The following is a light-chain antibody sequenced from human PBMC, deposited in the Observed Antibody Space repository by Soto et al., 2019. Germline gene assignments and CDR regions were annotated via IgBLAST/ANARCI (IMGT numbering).Light chain of an antibody. V-gene: IGKV3-20*01. Sequence: IVLTQSPGPLSFSPGERATLSCRASQSVSSNYLAWYQQKPGQGPRLLIFGASSRHTGIRDRFSGSGYGTDFALTISRLEPEDVGVSYCQQYGSSPLTFGQGTKVELK. CDR1: QSVSSNY. CDR2: GAS. CDR3: QQYGSSPLT. J-gene: IGKJ1*01.